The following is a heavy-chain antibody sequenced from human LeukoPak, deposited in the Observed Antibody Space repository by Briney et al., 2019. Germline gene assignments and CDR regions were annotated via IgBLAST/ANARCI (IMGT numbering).Heavy chain of an antibody. CDR2: ISGSGGST. J-gene: IGHJ3*02. V-gene: IGHV3-23*01. CDR1: GFTFSSYA. CDR3: ARSWDYDSSGYDPMAPLGAFDI. D-gene: IGHD3-22*01. Sequence: PRGSLRLSCAASGFTFSSYAMSWVRQAPGKGLEWVSAISGSGGSTYYADSVKGRFTISRDNSKNTLYLQMNSLRAEDTAVYYCARSWDYDSSGYDPMAPLGAFDIWGQGTMVTVSS.